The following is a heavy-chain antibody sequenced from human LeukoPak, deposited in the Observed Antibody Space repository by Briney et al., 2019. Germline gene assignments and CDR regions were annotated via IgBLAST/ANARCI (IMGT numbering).Heavy chain of an antibody. D-gene: IGHD2-21*01. Sequence: ASVKVSCKASGYTFTGYYMHWVRQAPGQGLEWMGWINPNSGGTNYAQKFQGRVTMTRDTSISTAYMELSRLRSDDTAVYYCARVIPPNYYYYMDVWGKGTTVTVS. CDR1: GYTFTGYY. CDR3: ARVIPPNYYYYMDV. CDR2: INPNSGGT. J-gene: IGHJ6*03. V-gene: IGHV1-2*02.